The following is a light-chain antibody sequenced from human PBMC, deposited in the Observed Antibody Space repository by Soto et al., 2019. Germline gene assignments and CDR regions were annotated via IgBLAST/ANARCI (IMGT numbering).Light chain of an antibody. V-gene: IGKV3-11*01. CDR2: DAS. J-gene: IGKJ4*01. Sequence: EIVLTQSPATLSLSPGERATLSCGSSQNVGGYLAWYQQKPGQSPRLLIYDASNRATGIPARFSGSGSGTDFSLTISSLEPEDLAVYYCQQRSTWHPTFGGGTKVDLK. CDR3: QQRSTWHPT. CDR1: QNVGGY.